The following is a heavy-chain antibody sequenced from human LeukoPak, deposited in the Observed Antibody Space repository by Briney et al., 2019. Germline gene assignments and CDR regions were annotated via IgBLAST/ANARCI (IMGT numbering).Heavy chain of an antibody. D-gene: IGHD6-19*01. CDR1: GGSFSGYY. CDR2: INHSGST. Sequence: SATLSLTTAVCGGSFSGYYWSWIRRPPGKGLEWSGEINHSGSTNYNPSLKSRVTISVDTSKHQFSLKLSSVTAADTAVYYCARGPGIAVAGSFDYWGQGTLVTVSS. V-gene: IGHV4-34*01. J-gene: IGHJ4*02. CDR3: ARGPGIAVAGSFDY.